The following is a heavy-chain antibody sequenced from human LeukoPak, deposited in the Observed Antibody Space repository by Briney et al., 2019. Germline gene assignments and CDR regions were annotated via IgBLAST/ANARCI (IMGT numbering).Heavy chain of an antibody. J-gene: IGHJ4*02. CDR3: ARRVRYSSNWQHYFDY. V-gene: IGHV5-51*01. CDR2: IYPGDSNT. D-gene: IGHD6-13*01. CDR1: GYSFTNYW. Sequence: GESLKISCKGSGYSFTNYWIGWVRQMPGKGLELMGIIYPGDSNTRYSPSFEGQVTISADKSISTAYLQCSSLKASDTAMYYCARRVRYSSNWQHYFDYWGQGTLVTVSS.